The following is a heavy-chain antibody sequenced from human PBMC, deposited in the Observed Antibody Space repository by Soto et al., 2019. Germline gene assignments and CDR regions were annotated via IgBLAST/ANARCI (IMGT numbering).Heavy chain of an antibody. CDR1: GFTFSSYA. Sequence: GGSLRLSCAASGFTFSSYAMSWVRQAPGKGLEWVSAISGSGGSTYYADSVKGRFTISRDNSKNTLYLQMNSLRAEDTAVYYCAKNLPTSQWPTTEPFDYWGQGTLVTVSS. J-gene: IGHJ4*02. V-gene: IGHV3-23*01. CDR3: AKNLPTSQWPTTEPFDY. D-gene: IGHD6-19*01. CDR2: ISGSGGST.